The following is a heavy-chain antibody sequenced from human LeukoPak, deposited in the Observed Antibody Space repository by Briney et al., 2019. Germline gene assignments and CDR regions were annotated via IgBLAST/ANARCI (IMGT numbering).Heavy chain of an antibody. CDR3: AKDLSWNTADR. J-gene: IGHJ5*02. Sequence: GGSLRLSCVGSGFTYTDYWMHWFRQAPGKGPVWVSRINPDGTIIDYADFVKGRFRISRDNAKNLLYLQMNGLRADDTAVYYCAKDLSWNTADRWGQGILVTVSS. V-gene: IGHV3-74*01. CDR1: GFTYTDYW. D-gene: IGHD5-18*01. CDR2: INPDGTII.